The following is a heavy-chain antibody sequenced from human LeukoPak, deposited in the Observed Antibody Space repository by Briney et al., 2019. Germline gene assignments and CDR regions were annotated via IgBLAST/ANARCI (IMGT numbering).Heavy chain of an antibody. J-gene: IGHJ6*02. CDR1: GFTFSSYW. D-gene: IGHD5-12*01. CDR2: INSDGGST. Sequence: GGSLRLSCAASGFTFSSYWMHWVRQAPGKGLVWVSRINSDGGSTSYADSVKGRFTISRDNAKNTLYLQMNSLRAEDTAVYYCARLLRSSAGAPNYYYYGMDVWGQGTTVTVSS. V-gene: IGHV3-74*01. CDR3: ARLLRSSAGAPNYYYYGMDV.